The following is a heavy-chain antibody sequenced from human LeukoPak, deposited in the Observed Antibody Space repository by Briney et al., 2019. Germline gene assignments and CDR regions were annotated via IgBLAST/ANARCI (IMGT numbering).Heavy chain of an antibody. D-gene: IGHD3-22*01. Sequence: PGGSLRLSCAASGLTFSNYVMSWVRQAPGKELEWVSAISGSGRSTYYADSVKGRFTISRDNSRNTLNLQMNSLRAEDTAVYYCAKVLGYYDSSGRGCFDYWGQGTLVTVSS. J-gene: IGHJ4*02. V-gene: IGHV3-23*01. CDR1: GLTFSNYV. CDR2: ISGSGRST. CDR3: AKVLGYYDSSGRGCFDY.